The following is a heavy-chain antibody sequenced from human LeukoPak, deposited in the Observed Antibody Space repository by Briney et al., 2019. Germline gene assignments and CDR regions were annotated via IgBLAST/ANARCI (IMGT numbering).Heavy chain of an antibody. J-gene: IGHJ4*02. Sequence: GESLKISCQASGYSFTSYWIGWVRQMPGKGLEWMGIIYPDDSDTRYSPSFQGQVTISADKSISTAYLQWSSLKASDTAMYYCARQVAAAGTSPFDYWGQGTLVTVSS. V-gene: IGHV5-51*01. CDR1: GYSFTSYW. CDR2: IYPDDSDT. CDR3: ARQVAAAGTSPFDY. D-gene: IGHD6-25*01.